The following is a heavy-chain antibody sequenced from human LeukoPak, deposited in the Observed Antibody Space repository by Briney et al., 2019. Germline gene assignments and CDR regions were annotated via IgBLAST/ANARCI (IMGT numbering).Heavy chain of an antibody. CDR2: IGNSGTTI. D-gene: IGHD6-13*01. CDR3: ARRIAAAGTKGFDY. J-gene: IGHJ4*02. V-gene: IGHV3-48*03. CDR1: GFTFSSYE. Sequence: PGGSLRLSCAASGFTFSSYEMNWIRQAPGKGLEWVSYIGNSGTTIYFADSVKGRFTISRDNAKNTLYLQMNSLRAEDTAVYYCARRIAAAGTKGFDYWGQGTLVTVSS.